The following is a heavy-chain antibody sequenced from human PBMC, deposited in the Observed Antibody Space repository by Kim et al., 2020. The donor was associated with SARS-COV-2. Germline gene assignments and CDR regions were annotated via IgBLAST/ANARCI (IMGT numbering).Heavy chain of an antibody. D-gene: IGHD6-13*01. CDR1: GYTFTSYG. J-gene: IGHJ6*02. V-gene: IGHV1-18*01. Sequence: ASVKVSCKASGYTFTSYGISWVRQAPGQGLEWMGWISAYNGNTNYAQKLQGRVTMTTDTSTSTAYMELRSLRSDDTAVYYCARDNTRSSWYSAGWGPRFYGYGMDVWGQGTTVTVSS. CDR3: ARDNTRSSWYSAGWGPRFYGYGMDV. CDR2: ISAYNGNT.